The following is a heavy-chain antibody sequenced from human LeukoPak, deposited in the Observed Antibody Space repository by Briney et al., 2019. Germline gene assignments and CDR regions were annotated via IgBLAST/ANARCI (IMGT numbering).Heavy chain of an antibody. J-gene: IGHJ4*02. Sequence: SETLSLTCTVSGYSISSGYYWGWIRQPPGKGLEWIGYIYYSGSTNYNPSLKSRVTISVDTSKSQFSLKLSSVTAADTAVYYCAAGYSYGSGRGVFDYWGQGTLVTVSS. V-gene: IGHV4-61*01. CDR2: IYYSGST. CDR1: GYSISSGYY. D-gene: IGHD5-18*01. CDR3: AAGYSYGSGRGVFDY.